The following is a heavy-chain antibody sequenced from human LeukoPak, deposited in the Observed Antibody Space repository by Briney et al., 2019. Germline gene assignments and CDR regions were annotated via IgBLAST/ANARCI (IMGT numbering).Heavy chain of an antibody. D-gene: IGHD3-22*01. CDR1: GFTFSSCW. Sequence: GGSLRLSCAASGFTFSSCWMSWVRQAPGKGLEWVANMNRDGSEKNYVDSIKGRFTISRDNAANSLYLQMNSLRVEDTAVYYCARTYYDSSGYSNWFDPWGQGTLVTVSS. CDR2: MNRDGSEK. J-gene: IGHJ5*02. V-gene: IGHV3-7*01. CDR3: ARTYYDSSGYSNWFDP.